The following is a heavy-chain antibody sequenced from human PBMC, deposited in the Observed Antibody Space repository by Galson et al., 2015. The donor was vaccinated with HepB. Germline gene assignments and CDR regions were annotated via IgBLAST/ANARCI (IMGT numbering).Heavy chain of an antibody. CDR2: INTNTGNP. J-gene: IGHJ3*02. D-gene: IGHD3-22*01. CDR1: GYTFTSYA. Sequence: SCKASGYTFTSYAMNWVRQAPGQGLEWMGWINTNTGNPTYAQGFTGRFVFSLDTSVSTAYLQISSLKAEDTAVYYCARVLRDYYDSSGYYYVSAFDIWGQGTMVTVSS. V-gene: IGHV7-4-1*02. CDR3: ARVLRDYYDSSGYYYVSAFDI.